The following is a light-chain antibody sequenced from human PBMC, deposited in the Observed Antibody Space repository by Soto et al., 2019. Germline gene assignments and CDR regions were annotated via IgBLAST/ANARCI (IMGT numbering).Light chain of an antibody. Sequence: QAVVTQPPSVSGAPGQRVSISCAGGSSNIGAGYDVHWYQQLPRTAPKLLIYGDTNRPSGVPDRFSGSKSGTSPSLVITGLQAEDEADYYCQSYDSSLSGHVVFGGGTKLTVL. CDR1: SSNIGAGYD. V-gene: IGLV1-40*01. J-gene: IGLJ2*01. CDR2: GDT. CDR3: QSYDSSLSGHVV.